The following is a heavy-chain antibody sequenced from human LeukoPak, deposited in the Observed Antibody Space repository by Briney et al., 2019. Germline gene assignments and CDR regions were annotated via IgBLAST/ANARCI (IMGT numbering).Heavy chain of an antibody. CDR3: ARLSIVGATNFDY. J-gene: IGHJ4*02. Sequence: SETLSLTCTVSGASITSYYWSWIRQPQGKGLEWIGYIYYSGSTTYKPSLKSRVTISVDTSKTHFSLKLSSVTAADTAVYYCARLSIVGATNFDYWGQGTLVTVSS. CDR1: GASITSYY. V-gene: IGHV4-59*08. CDR2: IYYSGST. D-gene: IGHD1-26*01.